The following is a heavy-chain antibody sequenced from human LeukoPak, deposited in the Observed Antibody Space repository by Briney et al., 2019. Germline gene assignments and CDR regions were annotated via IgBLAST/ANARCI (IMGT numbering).Heavy chain of an antibody. CDR3: ARLQVHCGGDCYTRWFDP. J-gene: IGHJ5*02. CDR1: GGSVSSYY. CDR2: IYYSGST. D-gene: IGHD2-21*02. V-gene: IGHV4-59*08. Sequence: PSETLTLTCTVSGGSVSSYYWSWIRQPPGKGLEWIAYIYYSGSTKYNPSLKSRVTISLDRSKNQFSLKLRFVTAADTAVYYCARLQVHCGGDCYTRWFDPWGQGTLVTVSS.